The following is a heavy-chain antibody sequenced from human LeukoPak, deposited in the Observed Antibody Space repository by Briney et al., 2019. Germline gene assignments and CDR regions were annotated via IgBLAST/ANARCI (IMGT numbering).Heavy chain of an antibody. J-gene: IGHJ4*02. D-gene: IGHD6-6*01. CDR1: GFTFSTYW. CDR3: ARDEYSSSPGYSDY. Sequence: AGGSLRLSCAASGFTFSTYWMHWVRQTPGKGLEWVSSISTSSSYIHYADSVEGRFTISRDNAKNSLYLQMNSLRAEDTAVYYCARDEYSSSPGYSDYWGQGTLVTVSS. CDR2: ISTSSSYI. V-gene: IGHV3-21*01.